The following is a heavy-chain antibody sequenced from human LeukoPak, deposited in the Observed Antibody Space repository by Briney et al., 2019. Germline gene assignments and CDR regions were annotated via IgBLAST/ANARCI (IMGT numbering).Heavy chain of an antibody. CDR1: GFSFSSYA. CDR3: ARGEFTTSSDPVDF. Sequence: GGSLRLSCAASGFSFSSYAMYWVRQAPGRGLEWVAVISYDGSNKNYADSVKGRFTISRDNSKNTLYLQMSSLRAADTAVYYCARGEFTTSSDPVDFWGQGTLVIVSS. CDR2: ISYDGSNK. J-gene: IGHJ4*02. D-gene: IGHD6-6*01. V-gene: IGHV3-30*15.